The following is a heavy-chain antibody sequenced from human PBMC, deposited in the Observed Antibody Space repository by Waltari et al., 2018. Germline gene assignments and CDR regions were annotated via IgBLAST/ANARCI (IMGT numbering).Heavy chain of an antibody. D-gene: IGHD2-15*01. CDR3: AKERRVTLVVVAAGLDY. V-gene: IGHV3-30*02. CDR2: IRYDGSNK. CDR1: GFTFSSYS. Sequence: VQLVESGGGLVQPGGSLRLSCAASGFTFSSYSMNWVRQAPGKGLEWVAFIRYDGSNKYYADSVKGRFTISRDNSKNTLYLQMNSLRAEDTAVYYCAKERRVTLVVVAAGLDYWGQGTLVTVSS. J-gene: IGHJ4*02.